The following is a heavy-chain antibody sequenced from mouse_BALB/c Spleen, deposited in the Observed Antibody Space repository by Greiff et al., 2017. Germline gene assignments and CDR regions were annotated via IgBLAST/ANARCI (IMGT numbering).Heavy chain of an antibody. D-gene: IGHD2-10*02. CDR2: ISYSGST. J-gene: IGHJ2*01. V-gene: IGHV3-2*02. Sequence: VQLKESGPGLVKPSQSLSLTCTVTGYSITSDYAWNWLRQFPGNKLEWMGYISYSGSTSYNPSLKSRISITRDTSKNQFFLQLNSVTTEDTATYYCARGYGNPFDYWGQGTTLTVSS. CDR3: ARGYGNPFDY. CDR1: GYSITSDYA.